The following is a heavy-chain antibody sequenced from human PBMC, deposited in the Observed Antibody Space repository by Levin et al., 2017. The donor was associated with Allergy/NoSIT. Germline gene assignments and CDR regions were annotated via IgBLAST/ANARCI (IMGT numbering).Heavy chain of an antibody. CDR1: GYTFTGYY. D-gene: IGHD6-13*01. V-gene: IGHV1-2*02. J-gene: IGHJ5*02. Sequence: ASVKVSCKASGYTFTGYYMQWVRQAPGQGLEWMGWINPKSGGTYYAQKFQDRVTMTRDTSISTAYMELSRLRSDDTAVYYCASGEESTNWYHWGQGTLVTVSS. CDR3: ASGEESTNWYH. CDR2: INPKSGGT.